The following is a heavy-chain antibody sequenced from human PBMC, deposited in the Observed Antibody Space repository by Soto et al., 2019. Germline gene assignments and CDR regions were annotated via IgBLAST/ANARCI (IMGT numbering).Heavy chain of an antibody. V-gene: IGHV4-61*01. CDR2: IYYSGST. Sequence: ETLSLTCTVSGGSVSSGSYYWSWIRQPPGKGLEWIGYIYYSGSTNYNPSLKSRVTISVDTSKNQFSLKLSSVTAADTAVYYCARAESPRYFDYWGQGTLVTVSS. CDR3: ARAESPRYFDY. D-gene: IGHD3-10*01. J-gene: IGHJ4*02. CDR1: GGSVSSGSYY.